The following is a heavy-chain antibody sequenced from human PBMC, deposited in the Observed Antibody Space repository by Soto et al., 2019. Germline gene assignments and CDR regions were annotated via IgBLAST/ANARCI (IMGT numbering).Heavy chain of an antibody. CDR2: MFYGVST. Sequence: NPSETLSLTCTVSGSSIDSSGYYWGWIRQPPGKGLEWIGSMFYGVSTYYNPSLKSRVTVSVDTSKNQFSLNLRSVTAADTAVYYCARLPSRHLVDYWGQETLVTSPQ. CDR1: GSSIDSSGYY. V-gene: IGHV4-39*01. J-gene: IGHJ4*02. D-gene: IGHD3-3*02. CDR3: ARLPSRHLVDY.